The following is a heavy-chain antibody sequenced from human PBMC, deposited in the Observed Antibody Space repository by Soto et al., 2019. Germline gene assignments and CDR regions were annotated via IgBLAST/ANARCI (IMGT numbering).Heavy chain of an antibody. V-gene: IGHV2-5*02. D-gene: IGHD2-21*02. Sequence: QITLKESGPTLVKPTQTLTLTCTFSGFSLSTSGVGVGWIRQPPGKALEWLALIYWDDDKRYSPSLKSRLTITSDTSNNRRVPTLTSMYPVDTGTWCCGRRRGVTLVRGCPWKDAFDIGGQGTMVTVSS. CDR2: IYWDDDK. CDR1: GFSLSTSGVG. J-gene: IGHJ3*02. CDR3: GRRRGVTLVRGCPWKDAFDI.